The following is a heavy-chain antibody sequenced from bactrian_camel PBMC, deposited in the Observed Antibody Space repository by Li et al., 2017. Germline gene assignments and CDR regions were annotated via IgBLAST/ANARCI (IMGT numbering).Heavy chain of an antibody. CDR3: ATRYDILDVYYHLPFGY. D-gene: IGHD2*01. CDR1: GFSFDETD. CDR2: IASNGFI. J-gene: IGHJ6*01. V-gene: IGHV3S53*01. Sequence: VQLVESGGGSVQPGETLGLSCTASGFSFDETDMGWYRQAPGDECEMVSTIASNGFIVYADSVRGRFTISRDNAKNTVSLQMNSLKSEDTALYYCATRYDILDVYYHLPFGYWGQGTQVTVS.